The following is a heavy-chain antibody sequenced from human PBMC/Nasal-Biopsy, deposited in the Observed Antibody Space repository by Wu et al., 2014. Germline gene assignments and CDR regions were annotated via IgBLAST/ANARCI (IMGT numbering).Heavy chain of an antibody. Sequence: LRLSCAASGFNFNNYAMSWVRQAPGKGLEWVSGISNSGVSTYYADFVKGRFTISRDNSKNTLFLQMNSLRVEDTAVYYCAKQRRELGLREFDYWGQGTLVTVSS. CDR3: AKQRRELGLREFDY. CDR2: ISNSGVST. V-gene: IGHV3-23*01. CDR1: GFNFNNYA. J-gene: IGHJ4*02. D-gene: IGHD1-7*01.